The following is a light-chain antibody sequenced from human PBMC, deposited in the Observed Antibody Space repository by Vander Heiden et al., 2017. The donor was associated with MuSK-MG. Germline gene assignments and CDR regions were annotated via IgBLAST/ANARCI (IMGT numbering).Light chain of an antibody. V-gene: IGKV1-9*01. CDR2: AAF. Sequence: DIQLTQSPSFLSASVGDRVTITCRASQGISTYLAWFQQKPGKAPKLLIYAAFTLQSGVPSRFSGSGSGTEFTLTISGLQPEDFATYYCQQLNGYPPITFGQGTRLEIK. J-gene: IGKJ5*01. CDR1: QGISTY. CDR3: QQLNGYPPIT.